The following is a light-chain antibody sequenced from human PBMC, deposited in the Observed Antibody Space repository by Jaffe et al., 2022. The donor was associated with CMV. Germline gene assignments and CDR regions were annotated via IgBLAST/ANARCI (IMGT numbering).Light chain of an antibody. CDR2: DVS. CDR3: CSYAGSYTWV. J-gene: IGLJ3*02. CDR1: SSDVGGYSS. Sequence: QSALTQPRSVSGSPGQSVTISCAGTSSDVGGYSSVSWYQQHPGKAPKVLIYDVSRRPSGVPERFSASKSGNTASLTISGLQAEDEADYYCCSYAGSYTWVFGGGTKLSVL. V-gene: IGLV2-11*01.